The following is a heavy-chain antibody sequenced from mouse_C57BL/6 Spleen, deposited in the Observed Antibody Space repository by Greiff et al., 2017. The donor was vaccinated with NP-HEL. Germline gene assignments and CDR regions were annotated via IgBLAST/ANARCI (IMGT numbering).Heavy chain of an antibody. J-gene: IGHJ3*01. Sequence: QVQLKESGAELVRPGASVTLSCKASGYTFTDYDMHWVKQTPVHGLEWIGAINPETGGTTYNQKFKGKAILTADKSSSTAYMELRSLTSEDFAVYYCKRSAYGNWFAYWGQGTLVTVSA. V-gene: IGHV1-15*01. D-gene: IGHD2-1*01. CDR1: GYTFTDYD. CDR2: INPETGGT. CDR3: KRSAYGNWFAY.